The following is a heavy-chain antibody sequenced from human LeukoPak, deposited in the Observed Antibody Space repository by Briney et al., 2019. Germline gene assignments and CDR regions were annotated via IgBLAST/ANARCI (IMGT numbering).Heavy chain of an antibody. Sequence: ASVKVSCKASGYTFTGYYIHWVRQAPGQGLEWMGIINPSGGSTSYEQKFQARVTMTRDMSTSTVYMELSSLRSEDTAVYYCARDGGYSYGLSTGDHWGQGTLVTVSS. V-gene: IGHV1-46*01. CDR2: INPSGGST. J-gene: IGHJ5*02. CDR3: ARDGGYSYGLSTGDH. CDR1: GYTFTGYY. D-gene: IGHD5-18*01.